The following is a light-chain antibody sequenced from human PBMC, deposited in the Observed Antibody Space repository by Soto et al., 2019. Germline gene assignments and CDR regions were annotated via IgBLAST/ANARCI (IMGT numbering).Light chain of an antibody. CDR2: KAS. V-gene: IGKV1-5*03. CDR3: QQYNSFWT. J-gene: IGKJ1*01. Sequence: DIQMTQSPSTLSASVGDRVTITCRASQSISSWLAWYQQKPGKAPKLLIYKASSLESGVPSRFSGSGSGTAFTLTISSLQPDDFATYYCQQYNSFWTFGQGTKVDSK. CDR1: QSISSW.